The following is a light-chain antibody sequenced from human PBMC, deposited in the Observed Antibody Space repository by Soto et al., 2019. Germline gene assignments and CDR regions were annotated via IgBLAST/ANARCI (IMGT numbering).Light chain of an antibody. V-gene: IGKV1-5*01. CDR3: QQYDSHPPT. CDR1: QSVDNW. Sequence: DIRMTQSPPTLSASVGDRVTITCGASQSVDNWLAWYQKKKGKAPELLIYDAFSLKSGVSSRLRGSRYGTELAITISSMQTDDSETYYCQQYDSHPPTFGHGTKVDI. CDR2: DAF. J-gene: IGKJ1*01.